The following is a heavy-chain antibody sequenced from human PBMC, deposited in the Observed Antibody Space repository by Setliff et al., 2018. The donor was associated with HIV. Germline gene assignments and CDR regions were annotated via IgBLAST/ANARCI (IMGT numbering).Heavy chain of an antibody. D-gene: IGHD2-2*03. CDR2: IYYSGST. Sequence: SETLSLTCTVSGGSISSYYWSWIRQPPGKGLEWIGYIYYSGSTNYNPSLKSRVTISVDRSRNQFSLKLSSVTAADTAVYYCARDPSDGYGHFDYWGQGALVTVSS. J-gene: IGHJ4*02. CDR3: ARDPSDGYGHFDY. CDR1: GGSISSYY. V-gene: IGHV4-59*12.